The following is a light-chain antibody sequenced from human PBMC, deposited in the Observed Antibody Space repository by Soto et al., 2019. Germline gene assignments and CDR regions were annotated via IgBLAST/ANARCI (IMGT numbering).Light chain of an antibody. CDR1: QSVSSY. J-gene: IGKJ1*01. V-gene: IGKV3-11*01. CDR3: QQRSNWPRT. Sequence: EIVLTQSPATLSLSPGERATLSCRASQSVSSYLAWYQQKPGQAPRLLIYDASNRATGIPARFSGSGSGTDFTLTIGSLEPEDFAVYYCQQRSNWPRTFGQGTKV. CDR2: DAS.